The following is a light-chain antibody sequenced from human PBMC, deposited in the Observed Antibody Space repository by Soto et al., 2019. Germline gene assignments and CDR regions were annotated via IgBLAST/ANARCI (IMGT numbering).Light chain of an antibody. CDR3: SSFTTSSTVV. CDR1: SSNIGNNE. V-gene: IGLV1-51*01. Sequence: QSVLTQPPSVSAAPGQTVTISCSGSSSNIGNNEISWYQQLPGTAPQLLMFDNKRRPSGIPDRFSGSKSGTSATLDITGLQTGDEADYYCSSFTTSSTVVFGGGTKVTVL. CDR2: DNK. J-gene: IGLJ2*01.